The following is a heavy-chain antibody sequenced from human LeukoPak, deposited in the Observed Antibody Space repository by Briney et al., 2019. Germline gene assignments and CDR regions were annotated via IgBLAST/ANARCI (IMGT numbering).Heavy chain of an antibody. V-gene: IGHV4-31*03. J-gene: IGHJ5*02. Sequence: PSETLSLTCTVSGGSISSGGYYWSWIRQHPGKGLEWIGYIYYSGSTYYNPSLKSRVTISVDTSKNQFSLKLSSVTAADTAVYYCARDRGEWELLGFDPWGQGTLVTVSS. CDR1: GGSISSGGYY. D-gene: IGHD1-26*01. CDR3: ARDRGEWELLGFDP. CDR2: IYYSGST.